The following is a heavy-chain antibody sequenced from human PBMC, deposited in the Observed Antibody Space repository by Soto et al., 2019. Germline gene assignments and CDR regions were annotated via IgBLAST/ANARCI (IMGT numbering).Heavy chain of an antibody. D-gene: IGHD3-22*01. Sequence: EVQLVQSGGGLVKPGGSLRLSCAASGFTFSSYSMNWVRQAPGKGLEWVSSISGSSSYKYYADSVKGRFTMSSDNAKNLLYLQMKSLRADDTAVYYCARVEGWLAASGGMDVWGQGTTVTVSS. CDR1: GFTFSSYS. J-gene: IGHJ6*02. CDR3: ARVEGWLAASGGMDV. CDR2: ISGSSSYK. V-gene: IGHV3-21*01.